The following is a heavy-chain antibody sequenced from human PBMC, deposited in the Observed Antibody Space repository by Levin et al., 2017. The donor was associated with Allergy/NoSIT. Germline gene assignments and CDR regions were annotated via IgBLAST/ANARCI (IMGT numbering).Heavy chain of an antibody. V-gene: IGHV3-21*01. J-gene: IGHJ5*02. CDR3: AREDSAAGISS. D-gene: IGHD6-13*01. CDR1: GFTFSSYS. Sequence: GESLKISCAASGFTFSSYSMNWVRQAPGKGLEWVSSISSSSSYIYYADSVKGRFTISRDNAKNSLYLQMNSLRAEDTAVYYCAREDSAAGISSWGQGTLVTVSS. CDR2: ISSSSSYI.